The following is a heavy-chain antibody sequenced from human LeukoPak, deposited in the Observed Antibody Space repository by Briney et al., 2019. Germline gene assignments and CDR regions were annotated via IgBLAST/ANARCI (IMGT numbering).Heavy chain of an antibody. CDR2: ISSDGSST. CDR1: GFTFRTYT. Sequence: GGSLRLSCTASGFTFRTYTMTWVRQAPGKGLEWVSTISSDGSSTYYADSVKGRFTISRDNSKNTLYLQVNSLTPEDTAVYYCARDQSSSWYWFDPWGQGTLVTVSS. D-gene: IGHD6-13*01. CDR3: ARDQSSSWYWFDP. V-gene: IGHV3-23*01. J-gene: IGHJ5*02.